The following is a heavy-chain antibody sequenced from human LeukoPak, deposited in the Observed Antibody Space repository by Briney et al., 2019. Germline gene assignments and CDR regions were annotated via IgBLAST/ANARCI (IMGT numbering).Heavy chain of an antibody. V-gene: IGHV4-39*07. CDR2: IYYSGST. CDR3: ASLVVPAANLDY. CDR1: GGSISSSSYY. J-gene: IGHJ4*02. D-gene: IGHD2-2*01. Sequence: SETLSLTCTVSGGSISSSSYYWGRSRQPPGKGLEWVGSIYYSGSTYYNPSLKSGVTISVDTSKNQSSLKLRSVTAADTAVYYCASLVVPAANLDYWGQGTLVTVSS.